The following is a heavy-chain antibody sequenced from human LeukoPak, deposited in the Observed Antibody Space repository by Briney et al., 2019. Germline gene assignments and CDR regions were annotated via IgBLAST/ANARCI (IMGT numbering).Heavy chain of an antibody. V-gene: IGHV3-48*03. D-gene: IGHD3-9*01. CDR2: ISSSGTDI. J-gene: IGHJ5*02. CDR1: GFTFSSYE. CDR3: ARSTDYDILTGYFRGGWFDP. Sequence: GSLRLSCTTSGFTFSSYEMNWVRQAPGKGLEWVSHISSSGTDIYYADSVKGRFTISRDNAKNSLYLQMNSLRAEDMAVYYCARSTDYDILTGYFRGGWFDPWGQGTLVTVSS.